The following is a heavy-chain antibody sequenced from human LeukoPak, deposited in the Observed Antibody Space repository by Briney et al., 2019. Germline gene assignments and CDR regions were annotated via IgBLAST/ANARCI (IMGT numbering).Heavy chain of an antibody. CDR1: GGSFSGYY. J-gene: IGHJ4*02. CDR2: IYHSGST. D-gene: IGHD3-22*01. CDR3: ARSVAYYYDSSGYYVLDY. Sequence: SETLSLTCAVYGGSFSGYYWGWIRQPPGKGLEWIGSIYHSGSTYYNPSLKSRVTISVDTSKNQFSLKLSSVTAADTAVYYCARSVAYYYDSSGYYVLDYWGQGTLVTVSS. V-gene: IGHV4-38-2*01.